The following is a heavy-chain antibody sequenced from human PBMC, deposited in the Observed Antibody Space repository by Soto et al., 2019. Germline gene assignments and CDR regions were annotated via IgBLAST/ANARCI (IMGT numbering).Heavy chain of an antibody. V-gene: IGHV1-69*13. CDR1: GGTISSYA. Sequence: ASVKVSCKASGGTISSYAISWVRQAPGQGLEWMGGIIPIFGTANYAQKFQGRVTITADESTSTAYMELSSLRSEDTAVYYCARGVLPTGHKNWFDPWGQGTLVTVSS. J-gene: IGHJ5*02. CDR2: IIPIFGTA. CDR3: ARGVLPTGHKNWFDP. D-gene: IGHD3-10*01.